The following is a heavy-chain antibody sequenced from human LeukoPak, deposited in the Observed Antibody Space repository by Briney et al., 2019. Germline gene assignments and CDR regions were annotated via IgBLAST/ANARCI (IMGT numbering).Heavy chain of an antibody. J-gene: IGHJ6*02. CDR1: GFTVSSNY. D-gene: IGHD2/OR15-2a*01. Sequence: PGGSLRLSCAASGFTVSSNYMSWVRQAPGKGLEWVSVIYSGGSTYYADSVKGRFTISRDNSKNTLYLQINSLRAEDTAVYYCASVKSAGEYYYYYYGMDAWGQGTTVTVSS. CDR3: ASVKSAGEYYYYYYGMDA. CDR2: IYSGGST. V-gene: IGHV3-66*01.